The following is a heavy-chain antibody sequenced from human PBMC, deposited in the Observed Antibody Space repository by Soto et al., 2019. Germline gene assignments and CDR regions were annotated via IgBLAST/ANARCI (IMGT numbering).Heavy chain of an antibody. J-gene: IGHJ6*02. CDR2: IYYSGST. CDR3: AREGAYSQGFPREYYFNMDV. D-gene: IGHD5-18*01. V-gene: IGHV4-31*03. CDR1: GGSISSGGYY. Sequence: SETLSLTCTVSGGSISSGGYYWSWIRQHPGKGLEWIGYIYYSGSTYYNPSLKSRVTISVDTSKNQFSLKLSSVTAADTAVYYCAREGAYSQGFPREYYFNMDVWGQGTTVTVSS.